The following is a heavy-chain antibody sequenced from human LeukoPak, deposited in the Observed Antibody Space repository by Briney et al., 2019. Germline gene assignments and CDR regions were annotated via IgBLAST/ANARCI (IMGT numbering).Heavy chain of an antibody. D-gene: IGHD6-19*01. Sequence: ASVKVSCKASGGTFSGYAISWVRQAPGQGLEWMGRIIPILGIANYAQRFQGRVTITADKSTSTAYMELSSLRSEDTAVYYCARVAAAVAGHDAFDIWGQGTMVTVSS. J-gene: IGHJ3*02. CDR1: GGTFSGYA. V-gene: IGHV1-69*04. CDR3: ARVAAAVAGHDAFDI. CDR2: IIPILGIA.